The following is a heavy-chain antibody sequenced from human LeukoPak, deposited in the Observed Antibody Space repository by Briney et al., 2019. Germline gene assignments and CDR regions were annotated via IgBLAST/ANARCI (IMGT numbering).Heavy chain of an antibody. Sequence: SETLSLTCAVYGRSGSFNDYYWNRIRQSPGKGLEWIGEINHSGGTHYHPSLKGRVTISVDTSKNQFSLRLRSVTAADTAVYYCARGPTYCSSSSCLQGEWGQGTLVTVSS. D-gene: IGHD2-15*01. CDR3: ARGPTYCSSSSCLQGE. V-gene: IGHV4-34*01. J-gene: IGHJ4*02. CDR2: INHSGGT. CDR1: GRSGSFNDYY.